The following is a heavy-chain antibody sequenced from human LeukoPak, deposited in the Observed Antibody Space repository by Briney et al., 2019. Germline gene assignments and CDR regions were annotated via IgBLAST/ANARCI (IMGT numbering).Heavy chain of an antibody. J-gene: IGHJ4*02. CDR1: GGSISSGGYY. V-gene: IGHV4-31*03. D-gene: IGHD6-19*01. CDR3: ARVIAVAGTGFCDY. CDR2: IYYSGST. Sequence: PSETLSLTCTVSGGSISSGGYYWSWIRQHPGKGLEWIGYIYYSGSTYYNPSLKSRVTISVDTSKNQFSLKLSSVTAADTAVYYCARVIAVAGTGFCDYWGQGTLVTVSS.